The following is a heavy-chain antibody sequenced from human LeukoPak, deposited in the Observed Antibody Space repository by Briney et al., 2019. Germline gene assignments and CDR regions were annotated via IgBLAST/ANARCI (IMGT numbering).Heavy chain of an antibody. V-gene: IGHV3-21*01. J-gene: IGHJ5*02. D-gene: IGHD4-23*01. CDR2: ISSGTNYI. CDR3: ARAPVVTPNWFDP. CDR1: GFTFSTYT. Sequence: GGSLRLSCVASGFTFSTYTMNWVRQAPGKGLEWVSSISSGTNYIYYADSVKGRFTVSRDNAKNSLYLQMNSLRAEDTALYYCARAPVVTPNWFDPWGQGTLVTVSS.